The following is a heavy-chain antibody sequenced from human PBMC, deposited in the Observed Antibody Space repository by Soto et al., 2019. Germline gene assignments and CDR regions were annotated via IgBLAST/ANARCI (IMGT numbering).Heavy chain of an antibody. CDR3: ARHPSYYDILAGYYYNWFDP. D-gene: IGHD3-9*01. Sequence: PSETLSLTCTVSGGSISSYYWSWVRQPPGKGLEWIGYIYYSGSTNYNPSLKSRVTISVDTSKNQFSLKLSSVTAADTAVYYCARHPSYYDILAGYYYNWFDPWGQGTLVTVSS. V-gene: IGHV4-59*08. J-gene: IGHJ5*02. CDR2: IYYSGST. CDR1: GGSISSYY.